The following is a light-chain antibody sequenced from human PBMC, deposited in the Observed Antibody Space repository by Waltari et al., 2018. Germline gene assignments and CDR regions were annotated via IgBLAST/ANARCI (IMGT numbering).Light chain of an antibody. CDR1: KLGNKY. CDR3: QAWDSSPV. J-gene: IGLJ1*01. CDR2: QDS. Sequence: SYELIQPPSVSVSPGQTASITCSGDKLGNKYVCWYQQKPGQSPVLVIYQDSKRPSGIPERFSGSNSGNTATLTISGTQAMDEADYYCQAWDSSPVFGTGTKVTVL. V-gene: IGLV3-1*01.